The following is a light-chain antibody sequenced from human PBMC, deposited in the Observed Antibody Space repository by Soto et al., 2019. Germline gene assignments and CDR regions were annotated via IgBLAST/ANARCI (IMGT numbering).Light chain of an antibody. CDR3: QQYGSSQWT. CDR2: GAS. Sequence: EVVLTQSPGTLSLSPGERATLSCRASQSISSSYLAWYQQKPGQTPRLLISGASSRATGIPDRFSGSGSGTDFTLTVSRLEPEDFAVYYCQQYGSSQWTFGQGTKVELK. CDR1: QSISSSY. V-gene: IGKV3-20*01. J-gene: IGKJ1*01.